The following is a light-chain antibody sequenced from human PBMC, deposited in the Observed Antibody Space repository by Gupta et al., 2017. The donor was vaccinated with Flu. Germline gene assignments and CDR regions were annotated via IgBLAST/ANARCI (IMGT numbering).Light chain of an antibody. J-gene: IGKJ1*01. Sequence: EIVMTQSPATLSVSPGGRATLSCRARQSVGTNLAWYQQKPGQAPRLLMYGASTRATGIPARFSGSGSGTEFTLTISSLQSEDSAVYYCQQYYNGRTFGQGTKVEIK. CDR3: QQYYNGRT. V-gene: IGKV3-15*01. CDR2: GAS. CDR1: QSVGTN.